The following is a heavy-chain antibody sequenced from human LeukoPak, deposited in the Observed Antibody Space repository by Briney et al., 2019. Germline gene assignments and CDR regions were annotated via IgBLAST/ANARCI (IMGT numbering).Heavy chain of an antibody. J-gene: IGHJ4*02. Sequence: SETLSLTCTVSGGSISSYDWSWIRQPAGKGLEWIGRIYTSGSTNYNPSLTSRIAMLVDTSKNQFSLKLSSVSAADTAVYYCASSRLNHLVDYWGQGTLVTVSS. D-gene: IGHD1-14*01. V-gene: IGHV4-4*07. CDR3: ASSRLNHLVDY. CDR1: GGSISSYD. CDR2: IYTSGST.